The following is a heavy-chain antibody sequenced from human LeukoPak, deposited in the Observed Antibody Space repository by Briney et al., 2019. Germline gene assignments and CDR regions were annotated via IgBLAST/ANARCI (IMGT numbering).Heavy chain of an antibody. CDR1: GGSISSSSYY. CDR3: ASRRTTGYSTNWFDP. V-gene: IGHV4-39*07. Sequence: PSETLSLTCTVSGGSISSSSYYWGWIRQPPGKGLEWIGSIYYSGSTNYNPSLKSRVTISVDTSKNQFSLKLSSVTAADTAVYYCASRRTTGYSTNWFDPWGQGTLVTVSS. J-gene: IGHJ5*02. CDR2: IYYSGST. D-gene: IGHD6-13*01.